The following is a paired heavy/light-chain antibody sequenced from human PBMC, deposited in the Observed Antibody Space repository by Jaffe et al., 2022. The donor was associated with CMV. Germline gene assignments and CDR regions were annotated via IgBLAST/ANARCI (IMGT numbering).Light chain of an antibody. CDR1: QSVSSSY. V-gene: IGKV3-20*01. CDR3: QQYGSSRGT. CDR2: GAS. J-gene: IGKJ2*01. Sequence: EIVLTQSPGTLSLSPGERATLSCRASQSVSSSYLAWYQQKPGQAPRLLIYGASSRATGIPDRFSGSGSGTDFTLTISRLEPEDFAVYYCQQYGSSRGTFGQGTKLEIK.
Heavy chain of an antibody. V-gene: IGHV3-23*04. CDR1: GFTFSSYA. D-gene: IGHD3-3*01. CDR3: AKDSIFGVVIPDPNYYYYMDV. Sequence: EVQLVESGGGLVQPGGSLRLSCAASGFTFSSYAMSWVRQAPGKGLEWVSAISGSGGSTYYADSVKGRFTISRDNSKNTLYLQMNSLRAEDTAVYYCAKDSIFGVVIPDPNYYYYMDVWGKGTTVTVSS. CDR2: ISGSGGST. J-gene: IGHJ6*03.